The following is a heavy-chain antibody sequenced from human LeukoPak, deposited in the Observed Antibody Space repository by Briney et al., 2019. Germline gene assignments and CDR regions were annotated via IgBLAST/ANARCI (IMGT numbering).Heavy chain of an antibody. CDR3: ARGPLSYYGSGSNGMDV. D-gene: IGHD3-10*01. CDR2: IYSGGST. J-gene: IGHJ6*02. V-gene: IGHV3-66*02. Sequence: GGSLRLSCAASGFTVSSNYMSWVRQTPGKGLEWFSVIYSGGSTYYADSVKGRFTISRDNSKNTLYLQMNSLRAEDTAVYYCARGPLSYYGSGSNGMDVWGQGTTVTVSS. CDR1: GFTVSSNY.